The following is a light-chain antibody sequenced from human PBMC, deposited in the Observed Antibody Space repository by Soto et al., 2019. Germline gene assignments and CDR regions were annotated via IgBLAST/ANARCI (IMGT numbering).Light chain of an antibody. CDR2: TNN. CDR3: AAWDDSLSGWV. CDR1: SSNIGSNT. J-gene: IGLJ3*02. Sequence: QSVLTQPPSASGTPGQRVTISCSGSSSNIGSNTVNWYQQLPGTAPKLLIYTNNQRPSGVPGRFSGSKSGTSASLAISGLQSEDEADYYCAAWDDSLSGWVFGGGTQLTVL. V-gene: IGLV1-44*01.